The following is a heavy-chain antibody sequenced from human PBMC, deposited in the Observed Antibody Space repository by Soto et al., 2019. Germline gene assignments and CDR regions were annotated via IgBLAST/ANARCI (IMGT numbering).Heavy chain of an antibody. V-gene: IGHV3-30-3*02. CDR3: AAGAGGISDSSRVLYYGMNV. CDR1: GFTFNNYA. D-gene: IGHD2-21*02. CDR2: ISYNGGKI. J-gene: IGHJ6*02. Sequence: PGGSLRLSCAASGFTFNNYAMHWVRQAPGKGLEWVALISYNGGKIYYADSVKGRFTISRDNSKNTLYLQMDSLGPDDTAVYYRAAGAGGISDSSRVLYYGMNVWGQGTTVTVSS.